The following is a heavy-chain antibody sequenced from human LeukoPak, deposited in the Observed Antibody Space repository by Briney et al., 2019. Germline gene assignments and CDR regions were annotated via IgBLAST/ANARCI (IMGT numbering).Heavy chain of an antibody. Sequence: GASVKVSRKASGYTFTSYDINWVRQATGQGLEWMGWMNPNSGNTGYAQKFQGRVTITRNTSISTAYMELSSLRSEDTAVYYCARASSTGDYDFWSGLGVYYYYYYMDVWGKGTTVTVSS. D-gene: IGHD3-3*01. CDR3: ARASSTGDYDFWSGLGVYYYYYYMDV. J-gene: IGHJ6*03. CDR2: MNPNSGNT. CDR1: GYTFTSYD. V-gene: IGHV1-8*03.